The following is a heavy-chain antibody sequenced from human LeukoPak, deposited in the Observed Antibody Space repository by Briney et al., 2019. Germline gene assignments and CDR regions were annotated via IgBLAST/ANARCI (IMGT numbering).Heavy chain of an antibody. CDR1: GFTFSSYS. D-gene: IGHD6-19*01. CDR2: ISSSSSYI. Sequence: GGSLRLSCAASGFTFSSYSMNWVRQAPGKGLEWVSSISSSSSYIYYADSVKGRFTISRDNAKNSLYLQMNSLRAEDTALYYCAKDMRQWLTIPDYWGQGTLVTVSS. V-gene: IGHV3-21*04. CDR3: AKDMRQWLTIPDY. J-gene: IGHJ4*02.